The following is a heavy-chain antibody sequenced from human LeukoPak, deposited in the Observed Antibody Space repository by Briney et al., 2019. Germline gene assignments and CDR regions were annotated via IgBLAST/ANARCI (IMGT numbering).Heavy chain of an antibody. CDR1: GASIRSYY. CDR2: IVPSGST. V-gene: IGHV4-4*07. D-gene: IGHD6-13*01. Sequence: ASETLSLTCTVSGASIRSYYWSWIRQPAGKGLEWIGRIVPSGSTNYNPSLKSRVTMSVDTSKNQFSLKLSSVTAADTAVYYCARASTPHSSWYDYWGQGTLVTVSS. J-gene: IGHJ4*02. CDR3: ARASTPHSSWYDY.